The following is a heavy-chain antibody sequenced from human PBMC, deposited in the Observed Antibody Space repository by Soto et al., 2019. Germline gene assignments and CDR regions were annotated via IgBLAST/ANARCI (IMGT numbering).Heavy chain of an antibody. D-gene: IGHD4-4*01. V-gene: IGHV1-69*01. CDR2: IIPIFDTT. Sequence: QVQLVQSGTEVKKPGSSVKVSCKASGGTFTTYGFSWVRQAPGQGLEWMGGIIPIFDTTNYAQKFQGRITVTADESTSTAYLELSSLRSEDTAGYYCARSRTTVTPSWFDPWGQGTLVTVSS. CDR1: GGTFTTYG. J-gene: IGHJ5*02. CDR3: ARSRTTVTPSWFDP.